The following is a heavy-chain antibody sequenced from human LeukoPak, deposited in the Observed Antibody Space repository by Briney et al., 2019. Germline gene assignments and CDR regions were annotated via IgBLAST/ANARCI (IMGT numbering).Heavy chain of an antibody. CDR2: ISADGNRP. V-gene: IGHV3-23*01. CDR1: GFTLSTYS. Sequence: PGGSLRLSCAASGFTLSTYSMNWVRQGPGKGLEWVSAISADGNRPYYAGPVEGRFTISRDNSKNTLYLQMNSLRGEDTAVYYCAKKKSTDISGFPSNYFDCWGQGTLVTVSS. J-gene: IGHJ4*02. CDR3: AKKKSTDISGFPSNYFDC. D-gene: IGHD3-22*01.